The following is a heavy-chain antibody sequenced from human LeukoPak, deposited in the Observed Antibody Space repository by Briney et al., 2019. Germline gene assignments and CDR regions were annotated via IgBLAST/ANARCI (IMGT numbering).Heavy chain of an antibody. D-gene: IGHD3-10*01. CDR1: GYSISSGYY. Sequence: SETLSLTCTVSGYSISSGYYWGWIRQPPGKGLEWIGSIYHSGSTYYNPSLKSRVTISVDTSKNQFSLKLSSVTAADTAVYYCARNSYYGSGSYLHYNWFDPWGQGTLVTVSS. CDR3: ARNSYYGSGSYLHYNWFDP. V-gene: IGHV4-38-2*02. J-gene: IGHJ5*02. CDR2: IYHSGST.